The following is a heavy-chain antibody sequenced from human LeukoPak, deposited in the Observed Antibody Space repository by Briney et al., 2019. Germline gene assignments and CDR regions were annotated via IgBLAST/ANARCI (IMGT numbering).Heavy chain of an antibody. CDR3: AVTYYYDSSGYRTQFDY. D-gene: IGHD3-22*01. V-gene: IGHV1-58*01. J-gene: IGHJ4*02. CDR2: IVVGSGNT. Sequence: GTSVKVSCKASGFTFTSSALHWVRQARGQRREWIGWIVVGSGNTNYAQKFQERVNITRDMSTSTAYMELSSLRSEDTAVYYCAVTYYYDSSGYRTQFDYWGQGTLVTVSS. CDR1: GFTFTSSA.